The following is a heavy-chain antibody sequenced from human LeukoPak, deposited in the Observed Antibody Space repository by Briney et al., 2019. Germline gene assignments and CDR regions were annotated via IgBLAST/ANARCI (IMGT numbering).Heavy chain of an antibody. CDR2: INHSGST. D-gene: IGHD3-22*01. Sequence: SETLSLTCAVYGGSFSGYYWSWIRQPPGKGLEWIGEINHSGSTNYNPSLKSRVTISVDTSKNQFSLKLISVPSADTAVFYCARRVGERSGYYRYWGQGTLVTVSS. J-gene: IGHJ4*02. CDR3: ARRVGERSGYYRY. V-gene: IGHV4-34*01. CDR1: GGSFSGYY.